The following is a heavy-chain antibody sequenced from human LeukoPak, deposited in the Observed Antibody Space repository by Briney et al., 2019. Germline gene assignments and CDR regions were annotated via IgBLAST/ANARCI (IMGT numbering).Heavy chain of an antibody. CDR2: IKMDGSEI. CDR3: ARDRAAEYYFDY. V-gene: IGHV3-7*01. J-gene: IGHJ4*02. CDR1: GFTFSKYW. D-gene: IGHD3-10*01. Sequence: GGSPRLSCAASGFTFSKYWMSWVRQAPGKGPEWVANIKMDGSEIYYVDSVRGRFTISRDNGKNSLYLQMSSLRAEDTAVYYCARDRAAEYYFDYWGQGTLVTVSS.